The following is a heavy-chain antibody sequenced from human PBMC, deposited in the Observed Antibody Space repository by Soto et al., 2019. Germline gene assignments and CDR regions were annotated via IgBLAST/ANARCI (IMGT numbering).Heavy chain of an antibody. V-gene: IGHV3-23*01. CDR3: VKGIPIYGDYASFDY. CDR2: ISRSGGST. CDR1: AFTFRSYA. Sequence: GAPLRLSCAASAFTFRSYAMCWVRQAPGKGQEWVSAISRSGGSTYYANYVKCGVTNTRDNSNNKLYLQLNSLRADATAVNYSVKGIPIYGDYASFDYWGQGTLVTVSS. J-gene: IGHJ4*02. D-gene: IGHD4-17*01.